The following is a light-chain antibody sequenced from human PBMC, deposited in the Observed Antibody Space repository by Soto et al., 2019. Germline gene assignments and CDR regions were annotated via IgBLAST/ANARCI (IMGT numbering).Light chain of an antibody. Sequence: QAVVTQEPSLTVSPGGTVTLTCGSSTGAVTSGHYPYWFQQKPGQAPRTLIYDTDNKHSWTPAHFSGSLLGGKAALTLSGAQPEDEAEYYCLLSYSGAHVFGTGTKLTVL. CDR1: TGAVTSGHY. CDR3: LLSYSGAHV. V-gene: IGLV7-46*01. J-gene: IGLJ1*01. CDR2: DTD.